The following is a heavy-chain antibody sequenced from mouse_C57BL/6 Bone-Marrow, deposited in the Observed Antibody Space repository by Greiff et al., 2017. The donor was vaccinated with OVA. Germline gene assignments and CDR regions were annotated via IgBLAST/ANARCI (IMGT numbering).Heavy chain of an antibody. Sequence: QVQLQQSGAELARPGASVKLSCKASGYTFTSYGISWVKQRTGQGLKWIGEIYPRSGNTYYNEKFKGKATLTADKSSSTAYMELRSLTSEDSAVYFCARGPHYYGSISWFAYWGQGTLVTVSA. CDR2: IYPRSGNT. V-gene: IGHV1-81*01. CDR3: ARGPHYYGSISWFAY. J-gene: IGHJ3*01. D-gene: IGHD1-1*01. CDR1: GYTFTSYG.